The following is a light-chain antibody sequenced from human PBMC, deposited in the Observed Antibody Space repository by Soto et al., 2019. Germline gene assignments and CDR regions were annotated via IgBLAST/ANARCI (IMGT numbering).Light chain of an antibody. J-gene: IGKJ1*01. CDR2: AAS. V-gene: IGKV1-6*01. CDR3: LQDYNYPRT. Sequence: AIQMTQSPSSLSASVGDRVTITCRARQGISNDLGWYQQKPGKSPKLLIYAASSLKSGVPSRFSGSGSGTDFTLTISSLQPEDFATYYCLQDYNYPRTFGQGTKVDIK. CDR1: QGISND.